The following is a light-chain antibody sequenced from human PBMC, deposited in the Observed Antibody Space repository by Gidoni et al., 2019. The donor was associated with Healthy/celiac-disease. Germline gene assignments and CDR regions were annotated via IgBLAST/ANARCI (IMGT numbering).Light chain of an antibody. V-gene: IGKV1-39*01. J-gene: IGKJ1*01. CDR1: QSISSY. Sequence: IQMTQSPSSLSASVGDRVTITCRASQSISSYLNWYQQKPGKAPKLLIYAASSLQSGVPSRFSGSGSGTDFTLTISRLQPEDFATYYCQQSYSTPRTFGQXTKVEIK. CDR3: QQSYSTPRT. CDR2: AAS.